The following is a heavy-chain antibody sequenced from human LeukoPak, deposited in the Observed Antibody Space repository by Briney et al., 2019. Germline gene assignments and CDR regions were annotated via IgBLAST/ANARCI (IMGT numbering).Heavy chain of an antibody. CDR3: ARLPLGSSSYFDH. CDR2: IYYSGST. CDR1: VGSISSSSYY. V-gene: IGHV4-39*01. J-gene: IGHJ4*02. D-gene: IGHD6-6*01. Sequence: KPSETLSLTCAVSVGSISSSSYYWGWIRQPPGKGLEWIGSIYYSGSTYYNPSLKSRVTISVDTSKNQFSLKLSSVTAADTAVYYCARLPLGSSSYFDHWGQGTLVTVSS.